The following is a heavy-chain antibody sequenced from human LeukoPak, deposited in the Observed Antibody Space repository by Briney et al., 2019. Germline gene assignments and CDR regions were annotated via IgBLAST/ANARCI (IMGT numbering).Heavy chain of an antibody. D-gene: IGHD3-9*01. CDR1: GGSISSYY. Sequence: SETLSLTCTVSGGSISSYYWSWIRQPPGKGLEWIGYIYYSGSTNYNPSLKSRVTISVDTSKSQFSLKLSSVTAADTAVYYCARRGYDILTGSFYYGMDVWGQGTTVTVSS. V-gene: IGHV4-59*08. CDR2: IYYSGST. J-gene: IGHJ6*02. CDR3: ARRGYDILTGSFYYGMDV.